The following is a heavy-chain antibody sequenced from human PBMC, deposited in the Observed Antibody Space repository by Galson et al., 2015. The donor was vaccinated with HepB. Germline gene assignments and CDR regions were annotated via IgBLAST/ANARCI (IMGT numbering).Heavy chain of an antibody. D-gene: IGHD2-2*01. CDR2: ISYDGSNK. CDR3: ARDGSQYYCARRFSVVAALHYFDY. Sequence: SLRLSCAASGFTFSSYAMHWVRQAPGKGLEWVAVISYDGSNKYYADSVKGRFTISRDNSKNTLYLQMNSLRAEDTAVYYCARDGSQYYCARRFSVVAALHYFDYWGPGNLVTVSS. J-gene: IGHJ4*02. CDR1: GFTFSSYA. V-gene: IGHV3-30-3*01.